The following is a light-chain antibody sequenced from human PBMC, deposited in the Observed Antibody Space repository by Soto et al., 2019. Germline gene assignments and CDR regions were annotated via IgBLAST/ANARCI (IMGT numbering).Light chain of an antibody. CDR3: QQYNEWPLFT. CDR1: QSVSRN. Sequence: EIVMTQSPATLSGSPGGRATLSCRASQSVSRNLAWYQQRPGQAPRLLVYGASTRATGIPARFSGSGSGTAFTLTIAGLQSEDFAVYFCQQYNEWPLFTFGPGTRVDL. J-gene: IGKJ3*01. V-gene: IGKV3-15*01. CDR2: GAS.